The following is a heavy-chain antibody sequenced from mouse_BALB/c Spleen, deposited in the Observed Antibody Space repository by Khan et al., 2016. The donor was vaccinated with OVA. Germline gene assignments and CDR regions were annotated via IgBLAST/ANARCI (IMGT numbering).Heavy chain of an antibody. CDR3: TRLAYYYDSEGCAY. CDR2: VSTGGGYT. D-gene: IGHD1-1*01. CDR1: GFTFSTYG. V-gene: IGHV5-6*01. J-gene: IGHJ3*01. Sequence: EVELVESGGDLVKPGGSLKLFCAASGFTFSTYGMSWVRQTPDKRLEWVATVSTGGGYTYYPDSVKGSFTLSRANPKTTAYLQLSGLKASDTAMFYCTRLAYYYDSEGCAYWGQGTLVTVSA.